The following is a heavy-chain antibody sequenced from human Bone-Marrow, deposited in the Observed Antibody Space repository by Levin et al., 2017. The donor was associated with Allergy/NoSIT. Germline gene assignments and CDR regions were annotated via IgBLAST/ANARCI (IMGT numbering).Heavy chain of an antibody. J-gene: IGHJ4*02. CDR1: GFNFHAYG. CDR2: IRGSDDST. Sequence: PGESLKISCAVSGFNFHAYGMTWVRQAPGKGLEWVSTIRGSDDSTYYRDSVKGRFIVSRDSSEDTLYLDMHSLRAEDTALYYCVTFDYSSYGYYFDYWGQGTPVTVSS. V-gene: IGHV3-23*01. D-gene: IGHD4-11*01. CDR3: VTFDYSSYGYYFDY.